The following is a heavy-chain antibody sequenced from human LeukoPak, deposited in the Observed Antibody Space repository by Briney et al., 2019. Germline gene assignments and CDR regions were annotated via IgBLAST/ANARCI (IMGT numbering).Heavy chain of an antibody. J-gene: IGHJ4*02. D-gene: IGHD3-10*01. V-gene: IGHV3-20*04. CDR1: GFTFDDYY. CDR2: INWNGGST. CDR3: ARDIGELPAYYFDY. Sequence: GGSLRLSCAASGFTFDDYYMSWVRQAPGKGLEWVSGINWNGGSTGYADSMKGRFTISRDNAKNSLYLQMNSLRAEDTALYYCARDIGELPAYYFDYWGQGTLVTVSS.